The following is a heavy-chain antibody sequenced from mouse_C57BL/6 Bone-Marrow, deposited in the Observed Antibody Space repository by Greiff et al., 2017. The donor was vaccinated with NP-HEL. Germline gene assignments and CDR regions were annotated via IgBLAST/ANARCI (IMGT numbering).Heavy chain of an antibody. D-gene: IGHD2-3*01. Sequence: QVQLQQPGAELVKPGASVKLSCKASGYTFTSYWMHWVKQRPGQGLEWIGMIHPNSGSTNYNEKFKSKATLTVDKSSSTAYMQLSSLTSEDSAVYYCARKGGRWLLGSWFAYWGQGTLVTVSA. CDR1: GYTFTSYW. J-gene: IGHJ3*01. CDR2: IHPNSGST. CDR3: ARKGGRWLLGSWFAY. V-gene: IGHV1-64*01.